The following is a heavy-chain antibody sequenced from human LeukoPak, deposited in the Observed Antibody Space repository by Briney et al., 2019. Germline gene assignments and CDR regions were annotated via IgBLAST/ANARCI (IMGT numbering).Heavy chain of an antibody. CDR3: AKIAVIMAAYYFDY. V-gene: IGHV3-30*02. D-gene: IGHD5-12*01. J-gene: IGHJ4*02. Sequence: GGSLRLSCAASGFTFSSYGMHWVRQAPGKGLEWVAFIRYDGSNKYYADSVKGRFTISRDNSKNTLYLQMNSLRAEDTAVYYCAKIAVIMAAYYFDYWGQGTLVTVSS. CDR2: IRYDGSNK. CDR1: GFTFSSYG.